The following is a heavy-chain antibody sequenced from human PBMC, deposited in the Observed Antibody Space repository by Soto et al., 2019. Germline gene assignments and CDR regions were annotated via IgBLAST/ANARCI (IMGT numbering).Heavy chain of an antibody. Sequence: GASVKVSCTVSGCTFSSYALSWVRHAPGQGLEWMGGIIPIFGTANYADAVKGRFTISRDNSKNTLYLQMNSLRAEDTAVCYCASATRTHDYGDYVDYYGMDVWGQGSTVTVSS. J-gene: IGHJ6*02. CDR3: ASATRTHDYGDYVDYYGMDV. CDR2: IIPIFGTA. V-gene: IGHV1-69*05. CDR1: GCTFSSYA. D-gene: IGHD4-17*01.